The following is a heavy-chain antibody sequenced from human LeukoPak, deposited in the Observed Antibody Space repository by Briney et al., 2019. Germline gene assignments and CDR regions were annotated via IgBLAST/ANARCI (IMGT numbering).Heavy chain of an antibody. D-gene: IGHD3-3*01. Sequence: PGGSLRLSCAASGFTFSDYYMSWIRQAPGKGLEWVSYISSSGSTIYYADSVKGRFTISRDNAKNSLYLQMNSLRAEDTALYYCARIVATLFGVNYYYYMDVWGKGTTVTVSS. CDR2: ISSSGSTI. CDR1: GFTFSDYY. J-gene: IGHJ6*03. CDR3: ARIVATLFGVNYYYYMDV. V-gene: IGHV3-11*04.